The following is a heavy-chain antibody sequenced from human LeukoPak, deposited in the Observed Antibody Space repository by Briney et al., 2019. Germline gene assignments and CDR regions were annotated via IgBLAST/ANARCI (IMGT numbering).Heavy chain of an antibody. CDR1: GGSISSSSYY. CDR3: ARDAKRWLHQGVDP. CDR2: IYYSGST. J-gene: IGHJ5*02. D-gene: IGHD5-24*01. Sequence: SETLSLTCTVSGGSISSSSYYWGWIRQPPGKGLEWIGSIYYSGSTYYNPSLKSRVTISVDTSKNQFSLKLSSVTAADTAVYYCARDAKRWLHQGVDPWGQGTLVTVSS. V-gene: IGHV4-39*07.